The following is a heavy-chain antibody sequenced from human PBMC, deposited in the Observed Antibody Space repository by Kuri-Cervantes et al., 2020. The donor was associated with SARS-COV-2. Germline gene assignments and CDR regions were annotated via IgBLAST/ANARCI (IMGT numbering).Heavy chain of an antibody. CDR1: GGSISSYY. CDR2: IYTSGST. J-gene: IGHJ2*01. D-gene: IGHD3-3*01. Sequence: SETLSLTCTVSGGSISSYYWSWIRQPAGKGLEWIGRIYTSGSTNYNPSLKSRVTMSVDTSKNQFSLKLSSVTAADTAVYYCARALANFWSGSDWYFDPWGRGTLVTVSS. V-gene: IGHV4-4*07. CDR3: ARALANFWSGSDWYFDP.